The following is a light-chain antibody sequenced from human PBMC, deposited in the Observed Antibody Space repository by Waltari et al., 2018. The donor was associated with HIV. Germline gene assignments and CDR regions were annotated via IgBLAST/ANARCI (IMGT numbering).Light chain of an antibody. J-gene: IGLJ3*02. V-gene: IGLV1-47*01. CDR3: AVWDDSLSGPV. Sequence: QSVLTQPPSASGTPGQRVTISCSGSSSNIGSNDVYWYQPLPGTAPKLLIYRNNQRPSGVPDRFSGSKSGTSASLAISGLRSDDEADYYCAVWDDSLSGPVFGGGTKLTVL. CDR1: SSNIGSND. CDR2: RNN.